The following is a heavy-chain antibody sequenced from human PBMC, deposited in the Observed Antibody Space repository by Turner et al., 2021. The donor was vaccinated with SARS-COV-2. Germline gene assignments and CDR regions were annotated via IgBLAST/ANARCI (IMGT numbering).Heavy chain of an antibody. Sequence: QLQLQESGPGLVKPSETLSVPCTVSGGSINTSPYYLGWIRQPAGKGLEWIGNIYYSGSTYYNPSIKSRIIISIDTYKKQFSLQVTSVTAADTAIYYCASRRGGSAAYNPWGQGTLVTVSS. D-gene: IGHD6-13*01. V-gene: IGHV4-39*01. CDR1: GGSINTSPYY. CDR3: ASRRGGSAAYNP. CDR2: IYYSGST. J-gene: IGHJ5*02.